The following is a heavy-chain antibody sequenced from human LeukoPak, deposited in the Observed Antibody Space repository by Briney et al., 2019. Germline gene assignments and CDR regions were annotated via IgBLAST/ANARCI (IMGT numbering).Heavy chain of an antibody. CDR3: ARATYYDFWSGFLHNNYYYYYMDV. CDR2: IKQDGSEK. J-gene: IGHJ6*03. D-gene: IGHD3-3*01. Sequence: GRSLRLSCAASGFTFSNYYMSWVRQAPGKGLEWVANIKQDGSEKYYVDSVKGRFTISRDNAKNSLYLQMNSLRAEDTAVYYCARATYYDFWSGFLHNNYYYYYMDVWGKGTTVTVSS. CDR1: GFTFSNYY. V-gene: IGHV3-7*01.